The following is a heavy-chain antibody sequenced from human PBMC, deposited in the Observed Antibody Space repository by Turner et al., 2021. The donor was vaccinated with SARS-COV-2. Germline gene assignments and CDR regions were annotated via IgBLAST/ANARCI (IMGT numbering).Heavy chain of an antibody. CDR3: AKGESQYFDY. CDR2: ISYDGSNK. CDR1: GCTFSSYG. J-gene: IGHJ4*02. V-gene: IGHV3-30*18. Sequence: QVQLVESGGGVVQPGRSLRLSCAASGCTFSSYGMPWVRQAPGKGREWVAVISYDGSNKYYADSVKGRFTISRDNSKNTLYLQMNSLRAEDTAVYYCAKGESQYFDYWGQGTLVTVSS.